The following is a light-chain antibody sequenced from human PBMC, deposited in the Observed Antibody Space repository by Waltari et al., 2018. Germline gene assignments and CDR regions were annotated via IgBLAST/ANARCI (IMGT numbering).Light chain of an antibody. CDR3: QHYVRLPVT. Sequence: EIVLTQSPGTLSLSPGERATPACRASQSVSRALAWYQQKPGQAPRLLIYGASSRATGIPDRFTGSGSGTDFSLTISSLESEDFVVYYCQHYVRLPVTFGQGTNVEIK. CDR1: QSVSRA. CDR2: GAS. J-gene: IGKJ1*01. V-gene: IGKV3-20*01.